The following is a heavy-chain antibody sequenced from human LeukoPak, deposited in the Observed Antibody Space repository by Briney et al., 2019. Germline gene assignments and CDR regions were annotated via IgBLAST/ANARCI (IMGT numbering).Heavy chain of an antibody. D-gene: IGHD3-22*01. CDR2: IIPIFGTT. CDR1: GGTFRRYA. Sequence: SVKVSCKASGGTFRRYAISWVRQAPGQGLEWMGGIIPIFGTTNYAQKFQGRVTITADESTSTAYMGLSSLRSEDTAFYYCARVDFDTSGNNWFDPWGQGTLVTVSS. J-gene: IGHJ5*02. CDR3: ARVDFDTSGNNWFDP. V-gene: IGHV1-69*13.